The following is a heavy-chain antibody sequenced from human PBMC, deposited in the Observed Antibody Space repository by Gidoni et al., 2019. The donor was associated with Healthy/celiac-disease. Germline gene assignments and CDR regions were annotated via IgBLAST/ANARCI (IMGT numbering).Heavy chain of an antibody. J-gene: IGHJ3*02. V-gene: IGHV3-53*01. CDR3: ASIYDSSGYVWAFDI. CDR2: IYSGGST. D-gene: IGHD3-22*01. CDR1: GFAVSSNY. Sequence: EVQLVESGGGLIQPGGSLRLSCAASGFAVSSNYMSWVRQSPGKGLEWVSVIYSGGSTYYADSVKGRFTISRDNSKNTLYLQMNSLRAEDTAVYYCASIYDSSGYVWAFDIWGQGTMVTVSS.